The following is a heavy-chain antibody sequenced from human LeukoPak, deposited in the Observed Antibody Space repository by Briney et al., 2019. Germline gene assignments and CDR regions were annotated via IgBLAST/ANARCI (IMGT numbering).Heavy chain of an antibody. D-gene: IGHD3-10*01. J-gene: IGHJ4*02. Sequence: SETLSLTCTVSGGSISSGSSYWGWIRQPPGKGLEWIGSIYYSGSTYYNPSLKSRVTISVDTSKNQFSLKLSSVTAADTAVYYCARWWYYGSGSYYDYWGQGTLVTVSS. CDR3: ARWWYYGSGSYYDY. CDR1: GGSISSGSSY. V-gene: IGHV4-39*07. CDR2: IYYSGST.